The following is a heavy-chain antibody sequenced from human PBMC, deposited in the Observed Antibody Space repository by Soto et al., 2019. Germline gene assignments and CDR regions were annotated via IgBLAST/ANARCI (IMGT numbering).Heavy chain of an antibody. CDR3: ASSIAAAPWWFDP. CDR1: RFTFSDYY. V-gene: IGHV3-11*01. Sequence: PGGSLRLSCAASRFTFSDYYMSWIRQAPGKGLEWVSYISNSGSTIYYADSVKGRFTISRDNAKNSLYLQINSLRAEDTAVYYCASSIAAAPWWFDPWGQGTLVTVSS. CDR2: ISNSGSTI. J-gene: IGHJ5*02. D-gene: IGHD6-13*01.